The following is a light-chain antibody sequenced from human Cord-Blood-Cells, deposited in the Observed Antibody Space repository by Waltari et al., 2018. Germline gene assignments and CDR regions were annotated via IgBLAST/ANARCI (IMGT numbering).Light chain of an antibody. CDR3: SSYTSSSTLV. CDR2: EVS. J-gene: IGLJ2*01. V-gene: IGLV2-14*01. CDR1: SSDVGGYNY. Sequence: QSALTQPASVSGSPGQSITISCTGTSSDVGGYNYVSWYQQHPGKAPKLVIYEVSNRPAGVSNRVSGSKSGNTASLTISGLQAEDEADYYCSSYTSSSTLVFGGGTKLTVL.